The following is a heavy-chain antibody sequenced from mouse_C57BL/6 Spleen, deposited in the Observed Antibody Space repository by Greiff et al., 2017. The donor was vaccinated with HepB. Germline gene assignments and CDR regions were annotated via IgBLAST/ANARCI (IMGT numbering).Heavy chain of an antibody. CDR2: IDPENGDT. J-gene: IGHJ2*01. CDR1: GFNIKDDY. CDR3: TTWDYGSSCYFDY. D-gene: IGHD1-1*01. Sequence: EVQLQESGAELVRPGASVKLSCTASGFNIKDDYMHWVKQRPEQGLEWIGWIDPENGDTEYASKFQGKATITADTSSNTAYLQLSSLTSEDTAVYYCTTWDYGSSCYFDYWGQGTTLTVSS. V-gene: IGHV14-4*01.